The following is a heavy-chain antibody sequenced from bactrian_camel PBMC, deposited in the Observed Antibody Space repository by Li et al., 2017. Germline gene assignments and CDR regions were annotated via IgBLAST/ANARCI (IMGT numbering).Heavy chain of an antibody. CDR2: IIDRDGGS. Sequence: HVQLVESGGGSVQGGGSLRLSCVAALGSYDGAYPQYCMGWFRRGPGKGREGVAIIDRDGGSTYADSVKGRFTISKDNAKNTLYLQMDTLKPDDTAKYYCAAQYTGISGCYSTSLAPASFDSWGQGTQVTVS. D-gene: IGHD1*01. CDR3: AAQYTGISGCYSTSLAPASFDS. CDR1: LGSYDGAYPQYC. J-gene: IGHJ6*01. V-gene: IGHV3S63*01.